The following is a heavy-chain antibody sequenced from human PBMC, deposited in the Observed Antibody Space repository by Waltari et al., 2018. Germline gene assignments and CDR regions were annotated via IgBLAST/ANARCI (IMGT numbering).Heavy chain of an antibody. J-gene: IGHJ4*02. CDR3: AIITFGGVIDNTDDY. D-gene: IGHD3-16*02. Sequence: QVQLVESGGGVVQPGRSLRLSCAASGFTFSSYGMHWVRQAPGKGLEWVAVIWYDGSNKYYADSVKGRFTISRDKSKNTLYLQMNSLRAEDTAVYYCAIITFGGVIDNTDDYWGQGTLVTVSS. CDR1: GFTFSSYG. V-gene: IGHV3-33*01. CDR2: IWYDGSNK.